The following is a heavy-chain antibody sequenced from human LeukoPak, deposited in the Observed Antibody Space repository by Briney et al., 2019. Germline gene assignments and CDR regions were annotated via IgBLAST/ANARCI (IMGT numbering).Heavy chain of an antibody. Sequence: GSLRLSCAASGFTFSSYDMHWVRQATGKGLEWVSAIGTAGDTYYPGSVKGRFTISRENAKNSLYLQMSSLRAGDTAVYYCARAGVVGATLYYYYGMDVWGQGTTVTVSS. CDR3: ARAGVVGATLYYYYGMDV. CDR1: GFTFSSYD. J-gene: IGHJ6*02. CDR2: IGTAGDT. V-gene: IGHV3-13*04. D-gene: IGHD1-26*01.